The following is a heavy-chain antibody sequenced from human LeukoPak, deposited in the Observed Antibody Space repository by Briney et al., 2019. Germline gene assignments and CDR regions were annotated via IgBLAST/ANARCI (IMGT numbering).Heavy chain of an antibody. D-gene: IGHD4-17*01. CDR1: GFTFDDYG. J-gene: IGHJ6*03. Sequence: GGSLRLSCAASGFTFDDYGMSWVRQAPGKGLEWVSGINWNGGSTGYADSVKGRFTISRDNAKNSLYLQMNSLRAEDTALYYCARVIYDYGDSTGGRDYYYYYYMDVWGKGTTVTVSS. CDR3: ARVIYDYGDSTGGRDYYYYYYMDV. CDR2: INWNGGST. V-gene: IGHV3-20*04.